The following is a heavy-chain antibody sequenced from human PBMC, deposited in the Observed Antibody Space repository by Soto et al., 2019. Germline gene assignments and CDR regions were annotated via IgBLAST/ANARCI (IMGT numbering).Heavy chain of an antibody. CDR2: ISGGGANT. J-gene: IGHJ4*02. CDR1: RFTFSTFA. CDR3: AQDSYSDFWSGHYYYFDF. Sequence: RGGSVRLSCXGSRFTFSTFAMSWVRQAPGKGLEWVAAISGGGANTYYADSVKGRFTISRDNSKNTLYLQMDSLRAEDTAIYLCAQDSYSDFWSGHYYYFDFWGQGTLVTVSS. V-gene: IGHV3-23*01. D-gene: IGHD3-3*01.